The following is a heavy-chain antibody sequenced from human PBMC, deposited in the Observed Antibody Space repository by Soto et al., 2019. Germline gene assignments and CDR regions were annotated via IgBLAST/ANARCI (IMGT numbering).Heavy chain of an antibody. D-gene: IGHD6-25*01. Sequence: NRYLKTVGYRLSTYLLGWLRQAPGQGLEWLGWIFPGSGGTNYAQKFQGRVTMTRDTSINTAYMELSRLTSDDTGVYYRAREWQRGTDYWGQGALVTV. CDR2: IFPGSGGT. V-gene: IGHV1-2*02. CDR1: GYRLSTYL. J-gene: IGHJ4*02. CDR3: AREWQRGTDY.